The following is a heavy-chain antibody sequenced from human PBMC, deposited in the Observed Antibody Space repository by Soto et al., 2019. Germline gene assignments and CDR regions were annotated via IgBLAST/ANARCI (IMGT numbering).Heavy chain of an antibody. Sequence: QVQLQESGPGLVKPSETLSLTCTVSGVSISSYYWSWIRQPPGKGLEWIGYISNSGSTNYNPSLKSRVTISVATSKNQSSLTRRSVTAADTAVYYWARTSQLGIPVLQHLCQCYLVSVSS. CDR2: ISNSGST. CDR3: ARTSQLGIPVLQH. J-gene: IGHJ1*01. V-gene: IGHV4-59*01. CDR1: GVSISSYY. D-gene: IGHD1-1*01.